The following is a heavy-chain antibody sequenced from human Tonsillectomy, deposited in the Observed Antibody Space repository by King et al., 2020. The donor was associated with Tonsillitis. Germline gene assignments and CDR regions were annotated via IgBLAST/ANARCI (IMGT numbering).Heavy chain of an antibody. V-gene: IGHV4-59*11. CDR2: IYYSGST. Sequence: VQLQESGPGLVKPSETLSLTCTVSGGSMNGRYWSWIRQAPGKGLEWIGYIYYSGSTIYNPSLKSRVTISIDMSRNQFSLRLSPVTAADTAVYYCARDRLPGNWFDPWGQGTLVTVSS. D-gene: IGHD5-12*01. CDR1: GGSMNGRY. J-gene: IGHJ5*02. CDR3: ARDRLPGNWFDP.